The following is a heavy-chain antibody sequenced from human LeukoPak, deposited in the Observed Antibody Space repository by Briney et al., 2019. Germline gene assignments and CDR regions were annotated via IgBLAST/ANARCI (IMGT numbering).Heavy chain of an antibody. J-gene: IGHJ4*02. CDR1: GYTFTSYD. V-gene: IGHV1-8*03. CDR3: ARTGYYDFWSGYYSLFDY. CDR2: MNPNSGNT. D-gene: IGHD3-3*01. Sequence: ASVKVSCKASGYTFTSYDINWVRQATGQGLEWMGWMNPNSGNTGYAQKFQGRVTITMNTSISTAYMELSRLRSEDTAVYYCARTGYYDFWSGYYSLFDYWGQGTLVTVSS.